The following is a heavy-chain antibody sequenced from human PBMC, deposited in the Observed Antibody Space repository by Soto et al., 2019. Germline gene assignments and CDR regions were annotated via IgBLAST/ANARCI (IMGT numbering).Heavy chain of an antibody. Sequence: SVKVSCKASGGPFRSYAISWVRQAPGQGLEWMGGIIPIFGTTNYAQKFQGRVAITADEATDTVYMELSRLRSEDTAVYFCARVRCFNGLCHTADYGMDVWGQGTTVTVSS. V-gene: IGHV1-69*13. D-gene: IGHD2-8*01. CDR1: GGPFRSYA. J-gene: IGHJ6*02. CDR2: IIPIFGTT. CDR3: ARVRCFNGLCHTADYGMDV.